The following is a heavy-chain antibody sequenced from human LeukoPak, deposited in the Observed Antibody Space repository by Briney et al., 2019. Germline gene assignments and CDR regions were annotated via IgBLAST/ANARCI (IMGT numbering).Heavy chain of an antibody. CDR2: IYPGDSDT. Sequence: GESLKISCKGSGYSFTSYWIGWVRQMPGKGVEWMGIIYPGDSDTRYSPSFQGQFTISADKSISTAYLQWSSLKASDTAMYYCARLTYDFWSGYSTGLDYWGQGTLVTVSS. V-gene: IGHV5-51*01. D-gene: IGHD3-3*01. CDR3: ARLTYDFWSGYSTGLDY. J-gene: IGHJ4*02. CDR1: GYSFTSYW.